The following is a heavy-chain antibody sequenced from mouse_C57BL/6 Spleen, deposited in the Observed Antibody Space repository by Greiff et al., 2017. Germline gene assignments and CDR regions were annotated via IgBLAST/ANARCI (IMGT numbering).Heavy chain of an antibody. CDR1: GYTFTDYN. CDR3: ASEDYGSSYGLAY. J-gene: IGHJ3*01. D-gene: IGHD1-1*01. Sequence: VQLQQSGPELVKPGASVKMSCKASGYTFTDYNMHWVKQSHGKSLEWIGYINPNNGGTSYNQKFKGKATLTVNKSSSTAYMELRSLTSEYSAVYDCASEDYGSSYGLAYWGQGTLVTVSA. CDR2: INPNNGGT. V-gene: IGHV1-22*01.